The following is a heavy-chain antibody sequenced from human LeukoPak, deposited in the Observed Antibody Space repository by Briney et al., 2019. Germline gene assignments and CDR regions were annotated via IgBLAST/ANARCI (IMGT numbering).Heavy chain of an antibody. D-gene: IGHD1-26*01. J-gene: IGHJ6*02. CDR2: IYYNGNT. CDR1: GGSISSGGYY. CDR3: ARGRSNYYGMDV. Sequence: SETLSLTCTVSGGSISSGGYYWNWIRRPPGKGLEWIGYIYYNGNTNYSPSLKSRVTMSVDTSKNLFSLKVSSVTAADTAVYYCARGRSNYYGMDVWGQGTTVTVSS. V-gene: IGHV4-61*08.